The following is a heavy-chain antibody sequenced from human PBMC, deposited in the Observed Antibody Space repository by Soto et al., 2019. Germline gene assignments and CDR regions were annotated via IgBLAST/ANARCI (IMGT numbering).Heavy chain of an antibody. D-gene: IGHD3-22*01. CDR1: EDTFRNYA. CDR3: ARTKYDSSAYYYWYLGL. V-gene: IGHV1-69*06. J-gene: IGHJ2*01. Sequence: QVELVQSGAEVKKPGSSVKVSCQASEDTFRNYAISWVRQAPGQGLEWMGGIIPIFGTANYAQKCQGRVTITADTSANTVYLELSSLRSEDTAVYYCARTKYDSSAYYYWYLGLWGRGTLVTVSS. CDR2: IIPIFGTA.